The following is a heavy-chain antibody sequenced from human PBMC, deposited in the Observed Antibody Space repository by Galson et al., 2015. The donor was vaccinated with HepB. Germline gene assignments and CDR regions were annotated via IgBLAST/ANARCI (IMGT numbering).Heavy chain of an antibody. V-gene: IGHV3-9*01. J-gene: IGHJ4*02. CDR2: ISRDSGNI. CDR3: VKDMAYDIRGPFDY. Sequence: SLRLSCAASGFIFGDYAMHWVRQTPGKGLDWVSSISRDSGNIYYAHSVKGRFTISRDNVKNSLYLEMNSLRAEDTAMYYCVKDMAYDIRGPFDYWGQGTLVTVSS. CDR1: GFIFGDYA. D-gene: IGHD3-22*01.